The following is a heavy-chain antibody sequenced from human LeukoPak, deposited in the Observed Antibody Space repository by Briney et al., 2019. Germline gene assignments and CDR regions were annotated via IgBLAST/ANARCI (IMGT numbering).Heavy chain of an antibody. D-gene: IGHD1-1*01. CDR1: GGSISSYY. CDR3: ARALLSTGFIDY. V-gene: IGHV4-39*01. Sequence: SETLSLTCTVSGGSISSYYWGWIRQPPGKGLEWIGSIYYSGSTYYNPSLKSRVTISVDTSKNQFSLKLSSVTAADTAVYYCARALLSTGFIDYWGQGTLVTVSS. J-gene: IGHJ4*02. CDR2: IYYSGST.